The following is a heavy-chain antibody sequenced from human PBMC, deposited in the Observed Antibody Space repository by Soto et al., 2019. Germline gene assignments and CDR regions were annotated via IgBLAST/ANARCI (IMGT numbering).Heavy chain of an antibody. CDR1: GGSFSGYY. J-gene: IGHJ6*02. Sequence: SETLSLTCAVYGGSFSGYYWGWIRQPPGKGLGWIGEINHSGSTNYNPSLKSRVTISVDTSKNQFSLKLSSVTAADTAVYYCARGEVGYGDAVRYYYYGMDVWGQGTTVTVSS. CDR2: INHSGST. D-gene: IGHD5-18*01. CDR3: ARGEVGYGDAVRYYYYGMDV. V-gene: IGHV4-34*01.